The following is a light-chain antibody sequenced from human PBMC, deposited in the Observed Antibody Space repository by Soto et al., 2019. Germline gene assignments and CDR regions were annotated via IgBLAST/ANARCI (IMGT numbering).Light chain of an antibody. CDR3: QQGNTWPWT. V-gene: IGKV3-11*01. Sequence: RASQSVGSSLAWYQQKLGQAPRLLIYAASDRATGIPGRFSGSGSGTDFTLIISSLEPEDFAFYYCQQGNTWPWTFGQGTKVDIK. CDR1: QSVGSS. J-gene: IGKJ1*01. CDR2: AAS.